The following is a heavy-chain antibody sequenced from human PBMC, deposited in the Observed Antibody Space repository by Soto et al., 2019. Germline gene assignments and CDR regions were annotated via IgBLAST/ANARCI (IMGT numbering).Heavy chain of an antibody. V-gene: IGHV4-34*01. CDR2: INHSGST. J-gene: IGHJ6*02. CDR3: ARGPAGFWCGYYYYYGRDV. D-gene: IGHD3-3*01. CDR1: GGSFSCYY. Sequence: SETLSLTSAVYGGSFSCYYWSWIRQPPGKGLEWIGEINHSGSTNYNPSLKSRVTISVDTSKNQFSLKLSSVTAADTAVYYCARGPAGFWCGYYYYYGRDVWGQGTTVTVSS.